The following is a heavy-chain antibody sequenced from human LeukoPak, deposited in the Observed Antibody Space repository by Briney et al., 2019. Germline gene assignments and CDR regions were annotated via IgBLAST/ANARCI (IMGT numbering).Heavy chain of an antibody. CDR2: INSKTDGGTT. D-gene: IGHD1-26*01. J-gene: IGHJ5*01. CDR3: TTDRGRTELPLFAS. Sequence: GGSLRLSCAASGFTFSSAWMGWVRQAPGKGLEWVGRINSKTDGGTTDYAAPVKVRFTISRDDSKTTLYLQMSSLKIEDTAVYYCTTDRGRTELPLFASWGQGTLVTVSS. CDR1: GFTFSSAW. V-gene: IGHV3-15*01.